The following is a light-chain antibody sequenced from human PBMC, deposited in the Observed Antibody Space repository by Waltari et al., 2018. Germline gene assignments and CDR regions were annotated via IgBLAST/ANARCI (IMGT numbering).Light chain of an antibody. V-gene: IGLV1-44*01. CDR1: SSNLGSNS. CDR2: RDN. Sequence: QSVLTQTLPASGTPGQTVTISCSGSSSNLGSNSVNWYQQRPGTAPKLLIYRDNQRPSGVPARFSGSKSGTSASLAISGLQSDDEAYYYCAAWDDSLNGLVFGGGTQLTVL. J-gene: IGLJ3*02. CDR3: AAWDDSLNGLV.